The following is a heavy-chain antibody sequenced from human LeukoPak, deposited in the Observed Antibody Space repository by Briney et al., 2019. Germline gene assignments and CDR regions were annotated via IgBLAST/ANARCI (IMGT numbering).Heavy chain of an antibody. Sequence: GGSLRLSCAASGFTFSSYGMHWVRQAPGKGLEWVAVISYDGSNKYYADSVKGRFTISRDNSKNTLYLQMNSLRAEDTAVYYCAKGPRGDYWGQGTLVTVSS. CDR3: AKGPRGDY. V-gene: IGHV3-30*18. D-gene: IGHD3-10*01. CDR1: GFTFSSYG. CDR2: ISYDGSNK. J-gene: IGHJ4*02.